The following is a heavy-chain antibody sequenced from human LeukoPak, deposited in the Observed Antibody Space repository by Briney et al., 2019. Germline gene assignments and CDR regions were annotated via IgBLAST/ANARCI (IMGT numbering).Heavy chain of an antibody. CDR2: IYHSGSS. V-gene: IGHV4-38-2*01. D-gene: IGHD5-18*01. J-gene: IGHJ4*02. CDR3: AKVGINTYVMAHFDY. Sequence: PSDTLSLTCAVSGYSISTDYYWGWIRPPPGKGLEWIGSIYHSGSSYYNPSLKSRVTISVDTSKNQFSLELTSVTAADTAVYYCAKVGINTYVMAHFDYWGQGTLVTVSS. CDR1: GYSISTDYY.